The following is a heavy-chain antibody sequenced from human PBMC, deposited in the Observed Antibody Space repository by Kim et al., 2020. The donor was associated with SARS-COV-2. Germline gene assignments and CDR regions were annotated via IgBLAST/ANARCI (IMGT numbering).Heavy chain of an antibody. J-gene: IGHJ6*02. D-gene: IGHD3-3*01. CDR1: GFTFSSYS. Sequence: GGSLRLSCAASGFTFSSYSMNWVRQAPGKGLEWVSSISSSSSYIYYADSVKGRFTISRDNAKNSLYLQMNSLRAEDTAVYYCARESRITIFGVAPAWDYYYCMDVWGQGTTVTVSS. V-gene: IGHV3-21*01. CDR2: ISSSSSYI. CDR3: ARESRITIFGVAPAWDYYYCMDV.